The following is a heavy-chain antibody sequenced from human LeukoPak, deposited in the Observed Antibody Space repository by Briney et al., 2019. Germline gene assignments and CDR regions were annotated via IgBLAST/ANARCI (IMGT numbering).Heavy chain of an antibody. V-gene: IGHV1-2*06. CDR1: GYTFTSYG. J-gene: IGHJ4*02. CDR3: ARTDILTGYPSFP. CDR2: INPYIGVT. D-gene: IGHD3-9*01. Sequence: GASVKVSCKASGYTFTSYGISWVRQAPGQGLEWMGRINPYIGVTKYAQKFQGRVTMTRDTSISTAYMELSRLRSDDTAVYYCARTDILTGYPSFPWGQGTLVTVSS.